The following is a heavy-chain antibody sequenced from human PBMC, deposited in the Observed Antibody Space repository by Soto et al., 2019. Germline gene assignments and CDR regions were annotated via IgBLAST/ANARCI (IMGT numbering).Heavy chain of an antibody. CDR3: ANSRGYFAL. CDR2: ISNTGGST. V-gene: IGHV3-23*01. CDR1: GLTLSNDG. Sequence: EVQLLESGGGLVQPGGFLRLSCAASGLTLSNDGMSWVRQAPGKGLEWVSGISNTGGSTFYADSVKGRFTISRDNSKNTLFLQMNSLRADDTAVYYCANSRGYFALWGRGTLVTVSS. J-gene: IGHJ2*01.